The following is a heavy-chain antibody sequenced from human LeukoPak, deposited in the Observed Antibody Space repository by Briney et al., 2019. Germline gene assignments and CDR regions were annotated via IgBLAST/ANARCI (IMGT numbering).Heavy chain of an antibody. CDR1: GYTFTDYY. J-gene: IGHJ4*02. CDR2: INPNTGGT. V-gene: IGHV1-2*02. Sequence: ASVKVSCKASGYTFTDYYMHWVRQAPGQGLEWMGWINPNTGGTNYAQKFQGRVTMTRDTSISTAYMELSRVTSDDTAVYFCASFSEAATGPARDYWGQGTLVTVSS. CDR3: ASFSEAATGPARDY. D-gene: IGHD6-13*01.